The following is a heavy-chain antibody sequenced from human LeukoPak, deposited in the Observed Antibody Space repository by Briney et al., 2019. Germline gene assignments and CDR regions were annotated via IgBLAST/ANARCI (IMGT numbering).Heavy chain of an antibody. CDR2: IIPIFGTA. V-gene: IGHV1-69*13. D-gene: IGHD3-3*01. CDR3: ARVFLEWLLYGPHYYYYYYMDV. CDR1: GGTFSSYA. Sequence: ASVKVSCKASGGTFSSYAISWVRQAPRQGLEWMGGIIPIFGTANYAQKFQGRVTITADESTSTAYMELSSLRSEDTAVYYCARVFLEWLLYGPHYYYYYYMDVWGKGTTVTVSS. J-gene: IGHJ6*03.